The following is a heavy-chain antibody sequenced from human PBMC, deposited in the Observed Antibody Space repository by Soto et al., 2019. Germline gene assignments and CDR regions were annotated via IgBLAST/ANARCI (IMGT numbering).Heavy chain of an antibody. V-gene: IGHV1-8*01. J-gene: IGHJ5*01. CDR3: ARTDGYNFNWLDS. Sequence: QVQLVQSGAEVKTPGASVKVSCKASGYTFATYDINWVRQAPGQGLEWMGWMNPNSGNTGYAQKFQGRLTMTRDTALSVDNRELSSLRNEDSAVYYCARTDGYNFNWLDSWGQGTLVTVSA. CDR1: GYTFATYD. D-gene: IGHD2-21*01. CDR2: MNPNSGNT.